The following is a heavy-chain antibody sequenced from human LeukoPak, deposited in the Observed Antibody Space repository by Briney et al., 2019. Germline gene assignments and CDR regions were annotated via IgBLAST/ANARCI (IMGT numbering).Heavy chain of an antibody. V-gene: IGHV4-34*01. D-gene: IGHD3-10*01. CDR2: INHSGST. Sequence: PSETLSLTCTVYGGSFSGYYWSWIRQPPGKGLEWIGEINHSGSTNYNPSLKSRVTISVDTSKNQFSLKLSSVTAADTAVYYCAGRRANGSGSFDYWGQGTLVTVSS. CDR3: AGRRANGSGSFDY. J-gene: IGHJ4*02. CDR1: GGSFSGYY.